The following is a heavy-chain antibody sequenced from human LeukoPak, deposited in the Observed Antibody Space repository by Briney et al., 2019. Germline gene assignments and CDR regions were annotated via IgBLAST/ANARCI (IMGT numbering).Heavy chain of an antibody. Sequence: PSETLSLTCTVSGGSISRYYWSWLRQPPGKGLEWIGYIYYSGSTDYNPSLKSRVVISVDASKNQFSLKLSSVTAADTAVYYCARQGGYSSSPDYWGQGSLVTVSS. V-gene: IGHV4-59*08. CDR3: ARQGGYSSSPDY. J-gene: IGHJ4*02. D-gene: IGHD6-13*01. CDR1: GGSISRYY. CDR2: IYYSGST.